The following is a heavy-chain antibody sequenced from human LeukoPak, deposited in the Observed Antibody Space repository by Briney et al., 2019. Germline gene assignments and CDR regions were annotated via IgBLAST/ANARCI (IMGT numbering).Heavy chain of an antibody. CDR1: GFTFSSYW. J-gene: IGHJ6*03. CDR2: INSDGSST. Sequence: GGSLRLSCAASGFTFSSYWMHWVRQAPGKGLWWVSRINSDGSSTSYADYVKGRFTISRDNAKNTLYLQMNSLRAEDTAVYYCARSDYGDYPVYYYYMDVWGKGTTVTVSS. CDR3: ARSDYGDYPVYYYYMDV. D-gene: IGHD4-17*01. V-gene: IGHV3-74*01.